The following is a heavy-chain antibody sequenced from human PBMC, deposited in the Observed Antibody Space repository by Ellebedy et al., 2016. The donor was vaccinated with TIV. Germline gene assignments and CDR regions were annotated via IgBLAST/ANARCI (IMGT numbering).Heavy chain of an antibody. Sequence: GESLKISCATSGFTFTSHSLNWVRQVPGKGLEWVSGINWNGGSTGYADSVKGRFTISRDNAETSLYLQMNSLTAADTAVYFCARDLGKSTYSSSPLDYWGQGTLVTVSS. D-gene: IGHD6-6*01. CDR1: GFTFTSHS. CDR2: INWNGGST. J-gene: IGHJ4*02. CDR3: ARDLGKSTYSSSPLDY. V-gene: IGHV3-20*04.